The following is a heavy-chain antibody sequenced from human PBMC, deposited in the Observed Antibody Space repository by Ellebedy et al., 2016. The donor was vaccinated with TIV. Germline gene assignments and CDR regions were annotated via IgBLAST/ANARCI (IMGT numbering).Heavy chain of an antibody. CDR2: INDRSSHI. CDR3: ARDKGATAHDGRPDDAFDI. D-gene: IGHD3-22*01. Sequence: PGGSLRLSCAASGFTVSNFAMNWVRQAPGKGLEWVSSINDRSSHIYYADSVRGRFTISRDNAKNSLFLQMISLRDEDTALYYCARDKGATAHDGRPDDAFDIWGQGTMVTVS. V-gene: IGHV3-21*01. J-gene: IGHJ3*02. CDR1: GFTVSNFA.